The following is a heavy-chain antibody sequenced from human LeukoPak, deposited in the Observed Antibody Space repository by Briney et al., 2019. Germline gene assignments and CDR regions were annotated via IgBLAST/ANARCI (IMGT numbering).Heavy chain of an antibody. J-gene: IGHJ4*02. D-gene: IGHD1-26*01. CDR2: IYSGGST. CDR1: GFTVSSNY. Sequence: GGSLRLSCAASGFTVSSNYMSWVRQAPGKGLEWVSVIYSGGSTYYAGSVKGRFTISRDNSKNTLYLQMNSLRAEDTAVYYCASSLQRYSGSYSLDYWGQGTLVTVSS. CDR3: ASSLQRYSGSYSLDY. V-gene: IGHV3-66*02.